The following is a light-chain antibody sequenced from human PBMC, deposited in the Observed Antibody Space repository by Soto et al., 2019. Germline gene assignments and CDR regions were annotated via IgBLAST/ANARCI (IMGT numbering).Light chain of an antibody. CDR3: QQLNSYPLT. J-gene: IGKJ4*01. V-gene: IGKV3-15*01. CDR1: QSASST. Sequence: DIVMTQSPATLSVSPGERATLSCRASQSASSTVAWYQQKPGQAPRLLIFGASNRATRIPTRFSGTGSGTEFTLTISSLQSEDFAVYYCQQLNSYPLTFGGGTKVDIK. CDR2: GAS.